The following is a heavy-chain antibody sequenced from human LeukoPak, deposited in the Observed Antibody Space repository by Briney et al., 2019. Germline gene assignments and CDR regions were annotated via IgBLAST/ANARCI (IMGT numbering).Heavy chain of an antibody. CDR1: GYTFTSYG. J-gene: IGHJ5*02. CDR3: ARVATYYYGSGSYPSWFDP. Sequence: ASVKVSCKASGYTFTSYGISWVRQTPGQGLEWMGWIIPILGITNYAQKFQGRVTITADKSTSTAHMELSSLRSEDTAVYYCARVATYYYGSGSYPSWFDPWGQGTLVTVSS. V-gene: IGHV1-69*10. CDR2: IIPILGIT. D-gene: IGHD3-10*01.